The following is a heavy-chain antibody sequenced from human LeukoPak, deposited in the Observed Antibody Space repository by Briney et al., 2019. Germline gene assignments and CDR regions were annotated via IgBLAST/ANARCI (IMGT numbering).Heavy chain of an antibody. J-gene: IGHJ4*02. Sequence: GGSLRLSCAASGFSFSSYSMNWVRQAPGKGLERVSYISSSSSTIYYADSVKGRFTISRDNAKNSLYLQMNSLRDEDTAVYYCAREYSGSYPPDYWGQGTLVTVSS. CDR3: AREYSGSYPPDY. D-gene: IGHD1-26*01. V-gene: IGHV3-48*02. CDR1: GFSFSSYS. CDR2: ISSSSSTI.